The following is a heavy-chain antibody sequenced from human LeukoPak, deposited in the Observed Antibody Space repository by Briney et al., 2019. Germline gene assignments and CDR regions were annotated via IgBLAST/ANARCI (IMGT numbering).Heavy chain of an antibody. V-gene: IGHV1-18*01. CDR3: ARDGVNGYSYGLFDY. D-gene: IGHD5-18*01. Sequence: GESLKISCKASGYTFTSYGISWVRQAPGQGLEWMGWISAYNGNTNYAPKLQVRVTMTTDTSTSTAYMELRSLRSDDTAVYYCARDGVNGYSYGLFDYWGQGTLVTVSS. CDR2: ISAYNGNT. CDR1: GYTFTSYG. J-gene: IGHJ4*02.